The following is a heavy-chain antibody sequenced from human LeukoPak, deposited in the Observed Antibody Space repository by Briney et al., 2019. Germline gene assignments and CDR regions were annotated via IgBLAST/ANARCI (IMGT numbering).Heavy chain of an antibody. CDR2: IYYSGST. Sequence: SETLSLTCTVSGGSISSYYWSWIRQPPGKGLERIGYIYYSGSTNYNPSLKSRVTISVDTSKNQFSLKLSSVTAADTAVYYCARGVDTAMVTPYLDYWGQGTLDTVSS. D-gene: IGHD5-18*01. J-gene: IGHJ4*02. CDR3: ARGVDTAMVTPYLDY. V-gene: IGHV4-59*08. CDR1: GGSISSYY.